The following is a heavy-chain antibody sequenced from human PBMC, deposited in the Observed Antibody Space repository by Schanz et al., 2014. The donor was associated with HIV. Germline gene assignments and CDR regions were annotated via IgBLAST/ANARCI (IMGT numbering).Heavy chain of an antibody. CDR2: INPYNSKT. J-gene: IGHJ4*02. CDR3: ARSASVISSGWCSGNACYSGAFHS. CDR1: GFTFTSFS. D-gene: IGHD2-15*01. Sequence: QVQLVQSGSEVKKDGASVKVSCKTSGFTFTSFSLSWVRQAPGQGLEWLGWINPYNSKTIYAKKFQGRVIMTTDTSTDTAYMELSNLRSEDTAVYFCARSASVISSGWCSGNACYSGAFHSWGQGSLVIVSS. V-gene: IGHV1-18*01.